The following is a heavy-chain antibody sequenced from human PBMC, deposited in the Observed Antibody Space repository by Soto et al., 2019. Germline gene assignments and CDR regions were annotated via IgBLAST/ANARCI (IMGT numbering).Heavy chain of an antibody. Sequence: GGSLRLSCKGSGYSFTSYWIGWVRQMPGKGLEWMGIIYPGDSDTRYSPSFQGQVPISAVKSISTAYLQWSSLKASDSAMYYCARGVGGIDEAFDIWGQGTMVTVSS. CDR1: GYSFTSYW. CDR2: IYPGDSDT. CDR3: ARGVGGIDEAFDI. V-gene: IGHV5-51*01. J-gene: IGHJ3*02. D-gene: IGHD3-16*01.